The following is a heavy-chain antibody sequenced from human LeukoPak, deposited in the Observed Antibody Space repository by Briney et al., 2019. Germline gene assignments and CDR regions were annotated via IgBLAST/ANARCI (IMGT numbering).Heavy chain of an antibody. D-gene: IGHD3-10*01. CDR3: AEELRGSPYYYYGMDV. CDR1: GFTFDDYA. Sequence: GGSLRLSCAASGFTFDDYAMHWVRQAPGKGLEWVSGISWNSGSIDYADSVKGRFTISRDNAKNSLYLQMNSLRAEDTAFYYCAEELRGSPYYYYGMDVWGQGTTVTVSS. J-gene: IGHJ6*02. V-gene: IGHV3-9*01. CDR2: ISWNSGSI.